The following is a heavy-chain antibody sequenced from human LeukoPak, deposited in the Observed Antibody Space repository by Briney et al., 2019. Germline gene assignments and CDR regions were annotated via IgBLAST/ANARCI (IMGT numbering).Heavy chain of an antibody. V-gene: IGHV1-69*05. CDR3: ARGGGSQAFDY. J-gene: IGHJ4*02. D-gene: IGHD1-26*01. Sequence: ASVKVSCKASGGTFSSYAISWVRQAPGQGLEWMGRIIPIFGTANYAQKFQGRVTITTDESTSTAYMELSSLRSEDTAVYYCARGGGSQAFDYWGQGTLVTVSS. CDR1: GGTFSSYA. CDR2: IIPIFGTA.